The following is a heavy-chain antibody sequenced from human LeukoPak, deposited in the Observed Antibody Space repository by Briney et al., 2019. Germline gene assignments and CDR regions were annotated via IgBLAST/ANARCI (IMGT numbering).Heavy chain of an antibody. CDR2: IKQDGSEK. Sequence: GSLRLSCAASGFTFSSYWVSWVRQAPGKGLEWVANIKQDGSEKYYVDSVKGRFTISRDNAKNSLYLQMNSLRAEDTAVYYCASPQAPYCGGDCYSYFDYWGQGTLVTVSS. J-gene: IGHJ4*02. CDR3: ASPQAPYCGGDCYSYFDY. V-gene: IGHV3-7*01. D-gene: IGHD2-21*02. CDR1: GFTFSSYW.